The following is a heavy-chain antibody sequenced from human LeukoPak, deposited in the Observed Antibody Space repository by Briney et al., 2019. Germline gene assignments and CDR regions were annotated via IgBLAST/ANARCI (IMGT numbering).Heavy chain of an antibody. CDR2: ISGSGGST. CDR1: GFTFSNFP. CDR3: AKDRGY. J-gene: IGHJ4*02. Sequence: GGSLRLSCAASGFTFSNFPMTWIRQAPGKGLEWVAAISGSGGSTYYADSVKGRFTISRDNSKNTLYLQMNSLRAEDTAVYYCAKDRGYWGQGTLVTVSS. V-gene: IGHV3-23*01.